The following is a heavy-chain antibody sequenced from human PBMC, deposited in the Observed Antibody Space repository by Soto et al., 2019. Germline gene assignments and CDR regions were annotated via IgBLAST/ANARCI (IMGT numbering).Heavy chain of an antibody. V-gene: IGHV4-59*08. CDR1: GGSISSYY. Sequence: QVQLQESGPGLVKPSETVSLTCTVSGGSISSYYWSWIRQPPGKGLEWIGYIHYSGSTKYDPSLKRXXTXSXXTPKNHFARKLSSVTAADTAVYYCARRLVRGVIDYWGQGTLVTVSS. CDR3: ARRLVRGVIDY. D-gene: IGHD3-10*01. J-gene: IGHJ4*02. CDR2: IHYSGST.